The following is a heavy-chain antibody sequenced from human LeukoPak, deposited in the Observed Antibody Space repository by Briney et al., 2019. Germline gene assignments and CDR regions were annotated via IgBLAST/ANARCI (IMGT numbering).Heavy chain of an antibody. D-gene: IGHD3-10*01. V-gene: IGHV3-23*01. J-gene: IGHJ5*02. Sequence: PGGSLRLSCAASGFTVSTYAMSWVRQAPGKGLEWVSAISGSGGSTYYADSVKGRFTISRDNSKNTLYLQMNSLRAEDTAVYTCAKEQTYYYGSGSHNWFDPWGQGTLVTVSS. CDR1: GFTVSTYA. CDR2: ISGSGGST. CDR3: AKEQTYYYGSGSHNWFDP.